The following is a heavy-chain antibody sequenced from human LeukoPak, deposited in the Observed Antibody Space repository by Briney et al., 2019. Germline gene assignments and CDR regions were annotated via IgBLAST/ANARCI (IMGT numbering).Heavy chain of an antibody. CDR3: AKDLNTYCTNGICYPGSS. CDR1: GFTFSSYS. V-gene: IGHV3-21*01. CDR2: ISSSSSYI. Sequence: PGGSLRLSCAASGFTFSSYSMNWVRQAPGKGLEWVSSISSSSSYIYYADSVKGRFTISRDNSKNTLYLQMNSLRPEDTAVYYCAKDLNTYCTNGICYPGSSWGQGTLVTVSS. D-gene: IGHD2-8*01. J-gene: IGHJ5*02.